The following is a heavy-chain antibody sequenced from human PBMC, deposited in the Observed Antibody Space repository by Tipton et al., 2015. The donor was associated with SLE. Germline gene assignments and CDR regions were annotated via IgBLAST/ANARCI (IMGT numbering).Heavy chain of an antibody. Sequence: QVQLVQSGAEVKKPGSSVKVSCKASGYTFTSYGISWVRQAPGQGLEWMGWISAYNGNTNYAQKLQGRVTMTTDTSTSTAYMELKSLRSEDTAVYYCAKVYGDYVWGSYRHYYYYMDVWGKGTTVTVSS. J-gene: IGHJ6*03. V-gene: IGHV1-18*01. CDR3: AKVYGDYVWGSYRHYYYYMDV. CDR1: GYTFTSYG. D-gene: IGHD3-16*02. CDR2: ISAYNGNT.